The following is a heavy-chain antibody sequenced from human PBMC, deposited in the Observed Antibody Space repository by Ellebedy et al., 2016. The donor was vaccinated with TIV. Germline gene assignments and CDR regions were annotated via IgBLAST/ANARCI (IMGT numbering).Heavy chain of an antibody. Sequence: AASVKVSCNASLYTFSTYEITWVRQATGQGLEWMGWMNPYSHNPRYAQKFKGRVTMTGDTTTNTAYMELSSLTSDDTAVYYCARGKRGVSWSDYWGQGTVVTVSS. CDR2: MNPYSHNP. V-gene: IGHV1-8*01. J-gene: IGHJ4*02. D-gene: IGHD3-10*01. CDR1: LYTFSTYE. CDR3: ARGKRGVSWSDY.